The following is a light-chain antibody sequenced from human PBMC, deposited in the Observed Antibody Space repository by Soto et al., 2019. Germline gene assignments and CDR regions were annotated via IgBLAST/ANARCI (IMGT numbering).Light chain of an antibody. CDR2: ANS. Sequence: VLTQPPSVSGAPGQRVTISCTGSSSNIGAGYDVHWYQQLPGTAPKLLIYANSNRPSGVPDRFSGSKSGTSASLAITGLQAEDEADYYCQSYDSSLSPYVFGTGTKVTVL. J-gene: IGLJ1*01. V-gene: IGLV1-40*01. CDR1: SSNIGAGYD. CDR3: QSYDSSLSPYV.